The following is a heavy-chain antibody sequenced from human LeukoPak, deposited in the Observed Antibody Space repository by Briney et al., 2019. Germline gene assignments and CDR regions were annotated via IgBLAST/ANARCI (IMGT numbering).Heavy chain of an antibody. D-gene: IGHD3-3*01. J-gene: IGHJ6*02. V-gene: IGHV3-48*01. CDR3: AGDRTYDFWSGYYTPRGYGMDV. CDR2: ISSSSSTI. CDR1: GFTFSSYS. Sequence: GGPLRLSCAASGFTFSSYSMNWVRQAPGKGLEWVSYISSSSSTIYYADSAKGRFTLSSDHAKHSLYLQMNSLRAEDTAVYYCAGDRTYDFWSGYYTPRGYGMDVSGQG.